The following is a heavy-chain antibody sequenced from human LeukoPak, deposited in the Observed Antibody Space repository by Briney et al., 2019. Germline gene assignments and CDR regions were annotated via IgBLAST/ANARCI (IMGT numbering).Heavy chain of an antibody. V-gene: IGHV3-30*02. Sequence: PGGSLRLSCAASGFTFSSYGMHWVRQAPGKGLEWVAFIRYDGSNKYYADSVKGRFTISRDNSKNTLYLQMNSLRAEDTAVYYCAKDSSSWNPHFDYWGQGTLVTVSS. J-gene: IGHJ4*02. D-gene: IGHD6-13*01. CDR3: AKDSSSWNPHFDY. CDR2: IRYDGSNK. CDR1: GFTFSSYG.